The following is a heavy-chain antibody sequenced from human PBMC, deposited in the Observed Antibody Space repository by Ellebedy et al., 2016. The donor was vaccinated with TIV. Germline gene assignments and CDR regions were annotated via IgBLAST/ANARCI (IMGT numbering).Heavy chain of an antibody. D-gene: IGHD3-22*01. V-gene: IGHV3-7*01. J-gene: IGHJ4*02. Sequence: GESLKISCAASGFTFSSYWMSWVRQAPGKGLEWVANIKQDGSEKYYVDSVKGRFTISRDNDKNSLYLQMNSLRAEDTAVYYCARVYDSIDYWGQGTLVTVSS. CDR1: GFTFSSYW. CDR3: ARVYDSIDY. CDR2: IKQDGSEK.